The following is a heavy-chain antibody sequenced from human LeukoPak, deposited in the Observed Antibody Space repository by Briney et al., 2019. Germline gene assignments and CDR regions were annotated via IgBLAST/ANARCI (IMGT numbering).Heavy chain of an antibody. D-gene: IGHD3-3*01. V-gene: IGHV4-61*02. CDR2: IYTSGST. J-gene: IGHJ4*02. CDR1: GGSISSGSYY. Sequence: PSETLSLTCTVSGGSISSGSYYWNWIRQPAGKGLECIGRIYTSGSTNYNPSLKGRVTISVDTSKNQFSLKLSSVTAADTAVYYCSRDWSGSYFDYWGQGTLVTVSP. CDR3: SRDWSGSYFDY.